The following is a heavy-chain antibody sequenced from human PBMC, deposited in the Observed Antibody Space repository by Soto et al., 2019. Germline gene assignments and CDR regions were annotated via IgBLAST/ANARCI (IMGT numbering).Heavy chain of an antibody. CDR1: GFTFSSYA. V-gene: IGHV3-23*01. Sequence: GGSLRLSCAASGFTFSSYAMSCVRQAPGKGLEWVSAISGSGGSTYYADSVKGRFTISRDNSKNTLYLQMNSLRAEDTAVYYCAKASQGSGWYFDYWGQGTLVTVSS. D-gene: IGHD6-19*01. CDR2: ISGSGGST. CDR3: AKASQGSGWYFDY. J-gene: IGHJ4*02.